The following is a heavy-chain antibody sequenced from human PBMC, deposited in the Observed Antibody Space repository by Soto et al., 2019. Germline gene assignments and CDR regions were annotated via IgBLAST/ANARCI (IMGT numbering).Heavy chain of an antibody. J-gene: IGHJ5*02. Sequence: GGSPRLSCAASGFTFCMYSMNWVRQAPGKGLEWVASISSGSAYIKYAESVKGRFTISRDNAKNSLHLQMNSLRAEDTAIYHCARDQGGSYDSWFDPWGQGTLVTVSS. CDR2: ISSGSAYI. D-gene: IGHD1-26*01. CDR1: GFTFCMYS. V-gene: IGHV3-21*06. CDR3: ARDQGGSYDSWFDP.